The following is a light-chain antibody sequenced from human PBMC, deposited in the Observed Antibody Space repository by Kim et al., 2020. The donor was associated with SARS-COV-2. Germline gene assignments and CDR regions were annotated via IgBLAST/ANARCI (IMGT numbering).Light chain of an antibody. V-gene: IGLV1-44*01. CDR3: AAWDDSLSGPV. CDR2: TNN. J-gene: IGLJ3*02. Sequence: GQRVTISCSGSSSNIGSNTVDWYQQLPGRAPKLRIYTNNQRPSEVPDRFSGSKSGTSASLAIGGLQSDDEADYYCAAWDDSLSGPVFGGGTQLTVL. CDR1: SSNIGSNT.